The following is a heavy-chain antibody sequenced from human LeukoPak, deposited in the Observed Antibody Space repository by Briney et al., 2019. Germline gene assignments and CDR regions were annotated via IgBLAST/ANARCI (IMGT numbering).Heavy chain of an antibody. J-gene: IGHJ3*01. CDR2: IYYSVNT. Sequence: PETLSLTCTLSGGSTSSSSYYWGWIRQSPGKGLEWIGSIYYSVNTYYNPSLNSRVTITVDTSKTHFSWQLSYVSAADTAVYYWARTHIVAVTGVAFDLWGRGTLVSVSS. CDR1: GGSTSSSSYY. V-gene: IGHV4-39*02. CDR3: ARTHIVAVTGVAFDL. D-gene: IGHD2-21*02.